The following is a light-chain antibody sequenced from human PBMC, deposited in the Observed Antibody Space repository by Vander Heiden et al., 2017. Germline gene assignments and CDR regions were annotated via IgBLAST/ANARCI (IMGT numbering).Light chain of an antibody. CDR3: QQYNSYPWT. Sequence: DIQMTQSPSTLSASVGDRVTITCRASQSISSWLAWYQQKPGKAPKLLIYKASSLESGVTSRCSSSGSGTEFTPTISSLQPDDFATYYCQQYNSYPWTFGRGTKVEIK. J-gene: IGKJ1*01. CDR2: KAS. CDR1: QSISSW. V-gene: IGKV1-5*03.